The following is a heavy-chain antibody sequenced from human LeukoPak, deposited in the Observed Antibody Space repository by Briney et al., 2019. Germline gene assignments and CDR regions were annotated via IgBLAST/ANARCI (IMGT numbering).Heavy chain of an antibody. D-gene: IGHD2-21*01. Sequence: PGGSLRLSCAASGFTFSSYAMSWVRQAPGKGLEWVSAISGSGGSTYYSDSVRGRFTISRDNSKKMLFLQMNSLRADDTAMYYCVKDRVDIVAVIASLDAFEVWGQGTTVAVSS. CDR1: GFTFSSYA. J-gene: IGHJ3*01. CDR2: ISGSGGST. V-gene: IGHV3-23*01. CDR3: VKDRVDIVAVIASLDAFEV.